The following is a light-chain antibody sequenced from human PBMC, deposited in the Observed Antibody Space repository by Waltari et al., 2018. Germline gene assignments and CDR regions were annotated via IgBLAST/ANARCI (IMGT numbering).Light chain of an antibody. V-gene: IGKV3-20*01. CDR2: GAS. J-gene: IGKJ2*01. CDR3: QQYGSSPYT. Sequence: DIVLTQSPGTLSLSQGERATLSCRASQSVSGSYLAWYQHKPGQAPRLLIYGASSRATGIADRFSGSGSETDFTLTISRLEPEDFAVYYCQQYGSSPYTFGQGTKLEIK. CDR1: QSVSGSY.